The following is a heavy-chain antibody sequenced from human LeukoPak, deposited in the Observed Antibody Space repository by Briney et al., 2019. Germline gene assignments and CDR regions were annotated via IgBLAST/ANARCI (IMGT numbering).Heavy chain of an antibody. V-gene: IGHV4-34*01. Sequence: SETLSLTCAVYGGSFSGYYWSWIRQPPGKGLEWIGEINHSGSTNYNPSLKSRVTISVDTSKNQFSLKLSSVTAADTAVYYCARTATMVRGVIIYYFDYWGQGTLVTVSS. CDR2: INHSGST. J-gene: IGHJ4*02. CDR1: GGSFSGYY. CDR3: ARTATMVRGVIIYYFDY. D-gene: IGHD3-10*01.